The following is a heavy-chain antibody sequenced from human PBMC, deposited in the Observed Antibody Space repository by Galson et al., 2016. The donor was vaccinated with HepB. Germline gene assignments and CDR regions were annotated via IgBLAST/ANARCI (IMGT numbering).Heavy chain of an antibody. CDR2: IYSGGKT. V-gene: IGHV3-66*01. CDR1: GFSVSSNY. J-gene: IGHJ1*01. D-gene: IGHD3-3*01. Sequence: SLRLSCAASGFSVSSNYMSWVRQAPGKGLQWVSVIYSGGKTYYADSVKGRFTLSRDNSKNTVYLQMNSLRVEDTAVYFCTREEGVFLSGYCSCPQHWGQGALVPVSS. CDR3: TREEGVFLSGYCSCPQH.